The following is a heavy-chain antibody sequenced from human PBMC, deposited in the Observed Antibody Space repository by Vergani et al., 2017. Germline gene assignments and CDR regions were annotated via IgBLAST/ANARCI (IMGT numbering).Heavy chain of an antibody. CDR3: ARGVAVVVPAAIPFWYFDL. J-gene: IGHJ2*01. V-gene: IGHV4-61*10. CDR1: GGSVSSGSYY. CDR2: IYYRGST. Sequence: QVQLQESGPGLVKPSETLSLTCTVSGGSVSSGSYYWSWIRQPAGKGLEWIGYIYYRGSTNYNPSLKSRVTISVDTSKNQFSLKLSSVTAADTAVYYCARGVAVVVPAAIPFWYFDLWGRGTLVTVSS. D-gene: IGHD2-2*01.